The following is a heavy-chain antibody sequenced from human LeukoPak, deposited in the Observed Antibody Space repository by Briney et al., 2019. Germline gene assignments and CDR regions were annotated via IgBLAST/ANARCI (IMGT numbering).Heavy chain of an antibody. J-gene: IGHJ4*02. CDR1: GGSISSYY. Sequence: SETLSLTCTVSGGSISSYYWSWIRQPPGKGLEWIGYIYYSGSTNYNPSLKSRVTISVDTSKNQFSLKLSSVTAADTAVYYCARDRGPAAGYDYWGQGTLVTVPS. D-gene: IGHD6-13*01. CDR2: IYYSGST. V-gene: IGHV4-59*01. CDR3: ARDRGPAAGYDY.